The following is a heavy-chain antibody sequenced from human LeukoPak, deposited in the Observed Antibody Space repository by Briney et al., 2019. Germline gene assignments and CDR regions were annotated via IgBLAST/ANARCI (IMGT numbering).Heavy chain of an antibody. Sequence: PSETLSLTCAVSGYSISSGYYWSWIRQPPGKGLEWIGKINHSGDTNYNPSLKSRVTISVDTSKNQFSLKLSSVTAADTAVYYCARGPAGRCSSTSCYTPGYYYYMDVWGKGTTVTVSS. CDR3: ARGPAGRCSSTSCYTPGYYYYMDV. CDR2: INHSGDT. D-gene: IGHD2-2*02. J-gene: IGHJ6*03. CDR1: GYSISSGYY. V-gene: IGHV4-38-2*01.